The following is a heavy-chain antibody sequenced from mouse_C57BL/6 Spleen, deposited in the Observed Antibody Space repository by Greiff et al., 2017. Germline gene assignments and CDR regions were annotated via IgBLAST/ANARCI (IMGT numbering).Heavy chain of an antibody. CDR1: GYSITSCYY. J-gene: IGHJ4*01. V-gene: IGHV3-6*01. Sequence: EVQLQQSGPGLVKPSQSLSLTCSVTGYSITSCYYWNLIRPFPGDKLGCMGFISYGGSNNYNPSLKIQISITRATSQKQFFLKLNSVTTEDTATEYCARDDWEDKDYAMDYWGQGTSGTVSS. CDR3: ARDDWEDKDYAMDY. CDR2: ISYGGSN. D-gene: IGHD4-1*01.